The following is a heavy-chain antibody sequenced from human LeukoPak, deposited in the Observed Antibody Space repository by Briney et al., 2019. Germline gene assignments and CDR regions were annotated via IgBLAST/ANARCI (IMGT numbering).Heavy chain of an antibody. Sequence: PGGSLRLSCAASGFPFGSFAMSWVHQAPGKGLEWVSSISASGGSTWYADSVKGRCTISRDNSKSTLYLQMNSLRAEDTAVYYCARDLEYPYYFDSWGQGTLLTVSS. J-gene: IGHJ4*02. CDR3: ARDLEYPYYFDS. D-gene: IGHD2-2*01. CDR1: GFPFGSFA. V-gene: IGHV3-23*01. CDR2: ISASGGST.